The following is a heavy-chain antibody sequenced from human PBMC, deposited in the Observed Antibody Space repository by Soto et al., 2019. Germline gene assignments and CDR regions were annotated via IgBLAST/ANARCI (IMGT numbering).Heavy chain of an antibody. CDR2: ISSSSFSI. D-gene: IGHD6-6*01. Sequence: EVQLVESGGGLVKPGGSLRLSCAASGFTFSSYSMNWVRQAPGKGLEWVSSISSSSFSINYADSVKGRFSISRDNAQNSLQLQMNNLRAEDTAVYYCGRNESSNIYGMDVWGQGTTVTVSS. CDR3: GRNESSNIYGMDV. J-gene: IGHJ6*02. V-gene: IGHV3-21*01. CDR1: GFTFSSYS.